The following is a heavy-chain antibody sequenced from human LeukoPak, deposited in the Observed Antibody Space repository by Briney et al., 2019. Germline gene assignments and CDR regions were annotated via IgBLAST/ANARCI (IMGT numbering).Heavy chain of an antibody. J-gene: IGHJ6*04. CDR3: AELGITMIGGV. D-gene: IGHD3-10*02. Sequence: TGGSLRLSCAASGFTFSSYEMNWVRQAPGKGLEWVSSISSSSSYIYYADSVKGRFTISRDNAKNSLYLQMNSLRAEDTAVYYCAELGITMIGGVWGKGTTVTISS. CDR2: ISSSSSYI. V-gene: IGHV3-21*01. CDR1: GFTFSSYE.